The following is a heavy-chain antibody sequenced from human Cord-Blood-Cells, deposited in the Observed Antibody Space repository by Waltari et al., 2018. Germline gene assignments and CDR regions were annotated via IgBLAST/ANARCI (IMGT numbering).Heavy chain of an antibody. CDR2: IIPIFGTA. D-gene: IGHD2-8*01. J-gene: IGHJ4*02. CDR3: ARSGFGYCTNGVCSIFDY. CDR1: GGTFSSYA. V-gene: IGHV1-69*01. Sequence: QVQLVQSGAEVKKPGSSVKVSCKASGGTFSSYAISWVRKAPGHGLEWLGGIIPIFGTANYAQKFQGRVTITADESTSSAYMELSSLRSEDTAVYYCARSGFGYCTNGVCSIFDYWGQGTLVTVSS.